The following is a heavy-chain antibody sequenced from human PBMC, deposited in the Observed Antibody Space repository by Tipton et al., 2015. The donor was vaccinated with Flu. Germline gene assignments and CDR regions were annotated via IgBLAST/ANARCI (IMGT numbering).Heavy chain of an antibody. D-gene: IGHD1-26*01. V-gene: IGHV4-61*02. J-gene: IGHJ4*02. CDR3: ARQLSVGATSGFDY. CDR2: IYTSGST. CDR1: GGSISSGSYY. Sequence: TLSLTCTVSGGSISSGSYYWSWIRQPAGKGLEWIGRIYTSGSTYYNPSLKSRVTISVDTSKNQFSLKLSSVTAADTAVYYCARQLSVGATSGFDYWGQGTLVTVSS.